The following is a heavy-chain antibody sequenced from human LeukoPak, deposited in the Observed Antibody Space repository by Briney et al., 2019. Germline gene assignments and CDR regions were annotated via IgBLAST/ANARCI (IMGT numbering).Heavy chain of an antibody. D-gene: IGHD6-19*01. CDR3: AREMYSSGWYPCDY. CDR1: GFTFSSYT. Sequence: GGSLRLPCAASGFTFSSYTMNWVRQAPGKGLEWVSYISSSSSTIYYADSVKGRFTISRDNAKNSLYLQMNSLRAEDTAVYYCAREMYSSGWYPCDYWGQGTLVTVSS. J-gene: IGHJ4*02. V-gene: IGHV3-48*04. CDR2: ISSSSSTI.